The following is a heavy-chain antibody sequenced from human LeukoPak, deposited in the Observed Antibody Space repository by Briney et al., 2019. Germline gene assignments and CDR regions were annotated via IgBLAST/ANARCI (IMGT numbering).Heavy chain of an antibody. V-gene: IGHV4-34*01. CDR2: ITHTGFT. D-gene: IGHD4-4*01. CDR1: GGSFSDYY. Sequence: SVTLSLTCAVYGGSFSDYYWSWIRQPPGKGLEWIGEITHTGFTNYNPSLESRVVISVDTYNNQFSLKARSVAAADTAVYYCASRHIYSNYVDYWGQGTLVTVSS. J-gene: IGHJ4*02. CDR3: ASRHIYSNYVDY.